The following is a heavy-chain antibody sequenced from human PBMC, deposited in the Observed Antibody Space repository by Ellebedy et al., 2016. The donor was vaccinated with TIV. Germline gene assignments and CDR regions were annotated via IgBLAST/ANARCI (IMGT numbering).Heavy chain of an antibody. CDR1: GYTFTSYH. Sequence: ASVKVSCKTSGYTFTSYHIHWVRQAPGQGLEWLGIINPIGGSTTYAQKFQGRVTMTRDKSTSTVYMDLSSLRSDDTAVYYCARVIGLRDCSGDICSPPPPLDHWGQGALVTVSS. D-gene: IGHD2-15*01. V-gene: IGHV1-46*01. CDR2: INPIGGST. J-gene: IGHJ4*02. CDR3: ARVIGLRDCSGDICSPPPPLDH.